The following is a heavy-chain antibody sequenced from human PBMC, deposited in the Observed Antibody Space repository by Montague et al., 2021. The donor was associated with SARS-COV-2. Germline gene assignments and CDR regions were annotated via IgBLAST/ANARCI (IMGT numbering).Heavy chain of an antibody. J-gene: IGHJ4*02. Sequence: SETLSLTCTVSNYSVSSGYYWGWIRQFPGKGLEWIGFKFHSGSTYYNPPLQSRVITSVDTSKKQVSLKLRSVSAADTAVYYCARGVVGPTVLFLEYWGQGTLVAVSS. D-gene: IGHD1-26*01. CDR2: KFHSGST. CDR1: NYSVSSGYY. V-gene: IGHV4-38-2*02. CDR3: ARGVVGPTVLFLEY.